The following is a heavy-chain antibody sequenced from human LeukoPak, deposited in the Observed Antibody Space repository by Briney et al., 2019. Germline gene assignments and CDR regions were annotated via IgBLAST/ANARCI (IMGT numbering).Heavy chain of an antibody. V-gene: IGHV3-23*01. CDR2: INYSGGHT. CDR1: GFTFNRNA. CDR3: AKDDSMTLDHFDT. Sequence: GGSLRLSCAVPGFTFNRNAMSWVRQAPGKGLEWVSGINYSGGHTYYADSVKGRFTISRDNSKNTLSLQMNSLRAEDTAVYYCAKDDSMTLDHFDTWGQGTLVTVSS. D-gene: IGHD4-11*01. J-gene: IGHJ4*02.